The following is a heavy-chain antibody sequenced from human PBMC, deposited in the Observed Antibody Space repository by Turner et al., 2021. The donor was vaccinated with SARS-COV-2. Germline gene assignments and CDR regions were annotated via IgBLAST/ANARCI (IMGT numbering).Heavy chain of an antibody. D-gene: IGHD2-21*01. Sequence: QVQLVESGGGVVQPGRSLRLSCAASGFPFSSYGMHWVRHTPVKGLEWVAVIWYDGSNKYYADSVKGRFTISRDNSKNTLYLQMNGLRAEDTALYYCATHIGNFPRGYFDSWGQGTLVTVSS. V-gene: IGHV3-33*01. J-gene: IGHJ4*02. CDR2: IWYDGSNK. CDR1: GFPFSSYG. CDR3: ATHIGNFPRGYFDS.